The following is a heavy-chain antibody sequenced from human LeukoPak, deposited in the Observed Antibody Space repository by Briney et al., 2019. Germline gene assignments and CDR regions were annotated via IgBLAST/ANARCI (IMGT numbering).Heavy chain of an antibody. CDR2: TNQDGSQK. J-gene: IGHJ1*01. D-gene: IGHD6-13*01. CDR1: GFTFSSYA. Sequence: PGGSLRLSCAASGFTFSSYAMSWVRQAPGKGPEWVAHTNQDGSQKYYVDSVKGRFTISRDNDKNSLYLQMNSLRAGDTALYYCATRRDDSNWYEALRHWGQGALVSVSS. CDR3: ATRRDDSNWYEALRH. V-gene: IGHV3-7*01.